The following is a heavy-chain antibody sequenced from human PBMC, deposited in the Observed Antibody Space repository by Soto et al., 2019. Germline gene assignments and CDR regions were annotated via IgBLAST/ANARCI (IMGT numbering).Heavy chain of an antibody. D-gene: IGHD1-7*01. CDR2: ISAYNGHT. Sequence: QVPLVQSGAEVKKPGASVKVSCKASGSTFTTYGITWVRQAPGQGLEWMGWISAYNGHTNYAQKLQGRVTMTTDTSTSTAYMELRSLRSDDTAVYYCARESGTTYTPDYWGQGTLVTVSS. CDR3: ARESGTTYTPDY. J-gene: IGHJ4*02. V-gene: IGHV1-18*04. CDR1: GSTFTTYG.